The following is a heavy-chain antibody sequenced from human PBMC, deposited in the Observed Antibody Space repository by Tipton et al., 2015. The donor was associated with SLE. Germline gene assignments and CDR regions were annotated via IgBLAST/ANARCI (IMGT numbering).Heavy chain of an antibody. D-gene: IGHD3-10*01. J-gene: IGHJ4*02. Sequence: TLSLTCAVYGGSFSGYFWSWIRRPPGKGLEWIGFIYYTGSANYNPSLKSRVTISVDTSKNRFSLKLSSVTAADTAVYYCASLEHGSGRDYWGQGTLVTVSS. CDR1: GGSFSGYF. CDR2: IYYTGSA. CDR3: ASLEHGSGRDY. V-gene: IGHV4-59*01.